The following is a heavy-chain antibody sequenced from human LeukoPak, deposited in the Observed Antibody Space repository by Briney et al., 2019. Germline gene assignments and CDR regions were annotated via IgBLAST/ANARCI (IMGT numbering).Heavy chain of an antibody. V-gene: IGHV4-59*01. CDR3: ARDSFSRDGYTFDY. D-gene: IGHD5-24*01. Sequence: SETLSLTCPVSGGSISSYYWNWLRQPPGKGLAWIGYIYYSGSTNYNPSLQSRVTISVDTSKNQFSLKLSSVTAADTAVYYCARDSFSRDGYTFDYWGQGTLVTVSS. J-gene: IGHJ4*02. CDR2: IYYSGST. CDR1: GGSISSYY.